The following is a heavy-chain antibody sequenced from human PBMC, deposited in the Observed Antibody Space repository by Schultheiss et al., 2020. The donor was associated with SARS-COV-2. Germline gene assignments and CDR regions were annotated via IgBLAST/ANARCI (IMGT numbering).Heavy chain of an antibody. CDR2: SHCTGSA. CDR3: ASIPSRPYHGSGSYMVRFDP. V-gene: IGHV4-34*01. J-gene: IGHJ5*02. Sequence: SQTLSLTCAVYGGSFSGDSWSWLRQPPGTGLKWIGESHCTGSANCNPSLKSRVTTSVDTSKNQFSLKLSSVTAADTAVYYCASIPSRPYHGSGSYMVRFDPWGQGTLVTVSS. CDR1: GGSFSGDS. D-gene: IGHD3-10*01.